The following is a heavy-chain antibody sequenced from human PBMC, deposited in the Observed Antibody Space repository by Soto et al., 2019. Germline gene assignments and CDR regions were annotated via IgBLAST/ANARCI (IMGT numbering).Heavy chain of an antibody. CDR2: IWYDGSNK. Sequence: PGGSLRLSPASSGFTISSYGMHCFRQAPGKGLEWVAVIWYDGSNKYYADSVKGRFTISRDNSKNTLYLQMNSLRAEDTAVYYCARDGGIVVVTDAFDIWGQGTMVTVSS. CDR1: GFTISSYG. J-gene: IGHJ3*02. CDR3: ARDGGIVVVTDAFDI. V-gene: IGHV3-33*01. D-gene: IGHD3-22*01.